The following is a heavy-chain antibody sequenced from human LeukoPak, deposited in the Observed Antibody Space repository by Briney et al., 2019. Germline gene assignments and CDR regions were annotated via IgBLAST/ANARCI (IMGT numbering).Heavy chain of an antibody. V-gene: IGHV1-2*02. D-gene: IGHD4-23*01. J-gene: IGHJ4*02. CDR2: INPNDGGA. CDR3: ARAGPEQFGGYSAMNS. Sequence: ASVKVSCKASGYTFTAYYLHWVRQAPGQGLEWMAWINPNDGGATYAQMFQGRVTMTRDTSISTAYMELTSLTPDDTAVYYCARAGPEQFGGYSAMNSWGQGTLVTVSS. CDR1: GYTFTAYY.